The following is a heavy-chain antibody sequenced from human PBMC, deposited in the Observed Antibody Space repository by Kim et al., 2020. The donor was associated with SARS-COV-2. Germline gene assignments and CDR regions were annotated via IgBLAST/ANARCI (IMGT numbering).Heavy chain of an antibody. J-gene: IGHJ4*02. D-gene: IGHD3-10*01. CDR3: ARGGRVGGDFDY. Sequence: NYAPMRQGRVTMTTDPSTGTAYMELRSLRSDDTAVYYCARGGRVGGDFDYWGQGTLVTVSS. V-gene: IGHV1-18*01.